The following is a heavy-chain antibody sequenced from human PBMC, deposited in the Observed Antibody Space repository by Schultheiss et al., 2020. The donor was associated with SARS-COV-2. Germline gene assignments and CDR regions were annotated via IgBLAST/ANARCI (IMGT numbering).Heavy chain of an antibody. D-gene: IGHD6-19*01. V-gene: IGHV6-1*01. CDR2: TYYRSKWYN. CDR1: GDSVSSNSAA. Sequence: SETLSLTCALSGDSVSSNSAAWNWIRQSPSRGLEWLGRTYYRSKWYNDYAVSVKSRITINPDTSKNQFSLQLNSVTPEDTAVYYCARGWGSGWYEDYFDYWGQGTLVTVSS. CDR3: ARGWGSGWYEDYFDY. J-gene: IGHJ4*02.